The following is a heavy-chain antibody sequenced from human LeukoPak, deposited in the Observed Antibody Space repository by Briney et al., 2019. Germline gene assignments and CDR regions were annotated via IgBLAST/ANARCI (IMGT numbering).Heavy chain of an antibody. CDR3: ARGGARSSSYYYYGMDV. CDR2: ISYDGSNK. D-gene: IGHD6-13*01. J-gene: IGHJ6*02. CDR1: GFTFSSYA. V-gene: IGHV3-30*04. Sequence: GGSLRLSCAASGFTFSSYAMHWVRQAPGKGLEWVAVISYDGSNKYYADSVKGRFTISRDNSKNTLYLQMNSLRAEDTAVYYCARGGARSSSYYYYGMDVWGLGTTVTVSS.